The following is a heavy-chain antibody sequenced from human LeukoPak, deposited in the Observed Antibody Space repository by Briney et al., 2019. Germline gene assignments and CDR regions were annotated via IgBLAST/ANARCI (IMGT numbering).Heavy chain of an antibody. D-gene: IGHD3-3*01. Sequence: SETLSLTCTVSGDSVSSYYWNWIRQPPGKGLEWIGYIYHTGTTNYNPSLNSRVTISVDMSKNQFTLKLSSVTAADTALYYCTTAPTLFGVLTPYFDYWGQGTLVTVAS. CDR1: GDSVSSYY. V-gene: IGHV4-59*02. J-gene: IGHJ4*02. CDR3: TTAPTLFGVLTPYFDY. CDR2: IYHTGTT.